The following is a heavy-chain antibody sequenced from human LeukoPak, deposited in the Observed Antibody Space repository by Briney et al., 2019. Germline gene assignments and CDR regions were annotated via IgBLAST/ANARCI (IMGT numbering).Heavy chain of an antibody. J-gene: IGHJ4*02. CDR3: AREPRSPGGRGRPFDF. Sequence: SETLSLTCTVSGGSVSSYYWSWIRRPPGRGLEWIAYLSHSGSSDSNPSLTSRVTTLVDTSKNQFSLKLTSVTAADTAVYYCAREPRSPGGRGRPFDFWGQGTLVTVSS. CDR2: LSHSGSS. CDR1: GGSVSSYY. V-gene: IGHV4-59*02. D-gene: IGHD2-15*01.